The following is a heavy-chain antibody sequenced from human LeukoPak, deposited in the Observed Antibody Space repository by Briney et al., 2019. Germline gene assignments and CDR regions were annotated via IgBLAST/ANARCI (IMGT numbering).Heavy chain of an antibody. V-gene: IGHV3-23*01. J-gene: IGHJ4*02. CDR1: GFTFGSYG. D-gene: IGHD6-19*01. Sequence: GGTLRLSCAASGFTFGSYGMSWVRQAPGKGLEWVSAISGSGGSTYYADSVKGRFTISRNTSKNTLSLQMNSLRAEDTAVYYCAGDKTTGGWYEFDYWGQGTLVTVSS. CDR3: AGDKTTGGWYEFDY. CDR2: ISGSGGST.